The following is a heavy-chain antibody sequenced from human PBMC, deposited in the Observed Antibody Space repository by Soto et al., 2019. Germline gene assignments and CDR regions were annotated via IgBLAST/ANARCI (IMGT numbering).Heavy chain of an antibody. V-gene: IGHV3-66*04. D-gene: IGHD5-18*01. Sequence: EVQLVESGGGLVQPGGSLSLSCAASGVTVSSNYMSWVRQAPGKGLKWVSVIYSGGSTYYADSVKGRFTISRDNSKNTLYLQMNSLRAEDTAVYYCARHGYNYGGGYFDYWGQGTLVTVSS. J-gene: IGHJ4*02. CDR1: GVTVSSNY. CDR2: IYSGGST. CDR3: ARHGYNYGGGYFDY.